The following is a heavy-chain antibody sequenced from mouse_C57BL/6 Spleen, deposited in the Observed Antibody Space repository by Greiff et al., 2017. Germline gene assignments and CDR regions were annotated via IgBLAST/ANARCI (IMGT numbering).Heavy chain of an antibody. CDR2: IDPSDSYT. V-gene: IGHV1-59*01. D-gene: IGHD2-1*01. J-gene: IGHJ4*01. Sequence: QVQLQQPGAELVRPGTSVKLSCKASGYTFTSYWMHWVKQRPGQGLEWIGVIDPSDSYTNYNQKFKGKATLTVDTSSSTAYMQLSSLTSEDSAVYYCARGTFYYGNFGGAMDYWGQGTSVTVSS. CDR3: ARGTFYYGNFGGAMDY. CDR1: GYTFTSYW.